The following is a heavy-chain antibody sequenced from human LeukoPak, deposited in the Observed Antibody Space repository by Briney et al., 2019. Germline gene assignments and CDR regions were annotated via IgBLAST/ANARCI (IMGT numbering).Heavy chain of an antibody. CDR2: INAGNGNT. CDR3: ARVQGSSAGSGFWDY. CDR1: GYTFTSYA. D-gene: IGHD6-6*01. V-gene: IGHV1-3*01. Sequence: ASVKVSCKASGYTFTSYAMHWVRQAPGQRLEWMGWINAGNGNTKYSQKFQGRVTMTRDTSTSTVYMELSSLRSEDTAVYYCARVQGSSAGSGFWDYWGQGTLVTVSS. J-gene: IGHJ4*02.